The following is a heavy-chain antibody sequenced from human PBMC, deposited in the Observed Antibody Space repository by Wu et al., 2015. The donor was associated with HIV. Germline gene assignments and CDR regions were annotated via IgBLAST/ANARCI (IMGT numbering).Heavy chain of an antibody. V-gene: IGHV1-18*01. J-gene: IGHJ4*02. D-gene: IGHD6-13*01. CDR3: ARGRTLMYSSSWPY. CDR1: GYTFNRYG. Sequence: QVQLVQSGAEVKKPGASVKVSCKASGYTFNRYGFSWVRQAPGQGLEWMGWISAYSGNTNYAQKLQGRVTMTTDTSASTAYMELSSLRSEDTAVYYCARGRTLMYSSSWPYWGQGTLVTVSS. CDR2: ISAYSGNT.